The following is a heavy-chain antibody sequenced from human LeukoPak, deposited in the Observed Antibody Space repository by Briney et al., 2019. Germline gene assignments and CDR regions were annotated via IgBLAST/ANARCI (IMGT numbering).Heavy chain of an antibody. D-gene: IGHD2-21*02. J-gene: IGHJ4*02. CDR2: ISYDGSNK. CDR3: AKDLERHIVVVTASAVDY. CDR1: GFTFSSYG. V-gene: IGHV3-30*18. Sequence: GGSLRLSCAAAGFTFSSYGMHWVRQAPGKGLEWVAVISYDGSNKYYADSVKGRFTISRDNSKNTLYLQMNSLRAEDTAVYYCAKDLERHIVVVTASAVDYWGQGTLVTVSS.